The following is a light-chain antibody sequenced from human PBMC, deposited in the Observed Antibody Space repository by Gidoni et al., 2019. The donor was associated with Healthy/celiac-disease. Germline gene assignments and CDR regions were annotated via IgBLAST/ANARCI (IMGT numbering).Light chain of an antibody. J-gene: IGKJ5*01. V-gene: IGKV3-20*01. CDR1: QSVSSSY. CDR3: QQYGSSPPIT. CDR2: GAS. Sequence: EIVCTQSPGTLSLSPGARATLSCRASQSVSSSYLAWYQQKPGQAPRLLIYGASSRATGIPDRFSGSGSGTDFTLTISRLEPEDFAVYYCQQYGSSPPITFGQGTRLEIK.